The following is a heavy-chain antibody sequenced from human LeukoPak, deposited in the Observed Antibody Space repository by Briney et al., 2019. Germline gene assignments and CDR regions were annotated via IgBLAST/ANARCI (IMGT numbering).Heavy chain of an antibody. D-gene: IGHD1-7*01. CDR2: IYYSGST. CDR1: GYFISSGYY. Sequence: SETLSLTCSVSGYFISSGYYWGWIRQPPGKGLEWIGYIYYSGSTNYNPSLKSRVTISVDTSKNQFSLKLSSVTAADTAVYYCARGRGLELYSWFDPWGQGTLVTVSS. J-gene: IGHJ5*02. V-gene: IGHV4-61*01. CDR3: ARGRGLELYSWFDP.